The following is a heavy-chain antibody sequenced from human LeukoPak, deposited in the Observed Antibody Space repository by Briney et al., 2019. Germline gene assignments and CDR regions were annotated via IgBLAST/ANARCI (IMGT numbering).Heavy chain of an antibody. Sequence: SETLSLTCTASGGSIGSGDYYWSWIRQPPGKGLEWIGYIYYSGSTYYNPSLKSRVTISVDTSKNQFSLKLSSVTAADTAVYYCARVGDYYDSSGYRNHPWGQGTLVTVSS. CDR2: IYYSGST. CDR1: GGSIGSGDYY. CDR3: ARVGDYYDSSGYRNHP. D-gene: IGHD3-22*01. V-gene: IGHV4-30-4*08. J-gene: IGHJ5*02.